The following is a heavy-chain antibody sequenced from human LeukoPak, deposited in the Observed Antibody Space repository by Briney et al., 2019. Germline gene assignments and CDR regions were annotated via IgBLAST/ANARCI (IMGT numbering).Heavy chain of an antibody. CDR3: ARAPYDILTGYGDDH. CDR2: ISAYSGNT. D-gene: IGHD3-9*01. Sequence: GASVKVSCKASGYTFNNYGISWVRQAPGQGLEWMGWISAYSGNTNYAQRLQGRVTMTTDTSTSTAYMELRSLTSDDAAVYYCARAPYDILTGYGDDHWGQGTLVTVSS. J-gene: IGHJ4*02. V-gene: IGHV1-18*01. CDR1: GYTFNNYG.